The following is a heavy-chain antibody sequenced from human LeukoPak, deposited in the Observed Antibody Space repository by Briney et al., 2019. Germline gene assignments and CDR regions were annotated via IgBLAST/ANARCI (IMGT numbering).Heavy chain of an antibody. V-gene: IGHV4-34*01. CDR3: ARYCSGGSCYHNWFDP. J-gene: IGHJ5*02. CDR1: GGSFSGYY. CDR2: INHSGST. D-gene: IGHD2-15*01. Sequence: SETLSLTCAVYGGSFSGYYWSWIRQPPGKGLGWIGEINHSGSTNYNPSLKSRVTISVDTSKNQFSLKLSSVTAADTAVYYCARYCSGGSCYHNWFDPWGQGTLVTVSS.